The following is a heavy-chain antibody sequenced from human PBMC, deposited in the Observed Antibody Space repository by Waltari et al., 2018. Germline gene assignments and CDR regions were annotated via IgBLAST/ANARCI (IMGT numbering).Heavy chain of an antibody. CDR1: GLIFSSFA. Sequence: DVQLLESGGGLVQPGGSLRLSCAASGLIFSSFAMSWVRQAPGKGLEWVSTISGSGSSTYYADSVKGRFTISRDNSKNTLYLKMNSLRAEDTAVYYCAKDSHGYYRPFDFWGQGTLVTVSS. V-gene: IGHV3-23*01. CDR3: AKDSHGYYRPFDF. D-gene: IGHD3-3*01. CDR2: ISGSGSST. J-gene: IGHJ5*01.